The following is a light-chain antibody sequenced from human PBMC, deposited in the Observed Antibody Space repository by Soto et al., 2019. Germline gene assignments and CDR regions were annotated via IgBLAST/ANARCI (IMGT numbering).Light chain of an antibody. Sequence: DIQMTQSPSSLSASVGDRVTITCRASQSISSYLNWYQQKPGKAPKLLIYAASCLQSGVPSRFSGSGSGTDFTLTISSLQPEDFATYYCQQSYSTLLTFGGGTKVEIK. CDR2: AAS. CDR3: QQSYSTLLT. CDR1: QSISSY. J-gene: IGKJ4*01. V-gene: IGKV1-39*01.